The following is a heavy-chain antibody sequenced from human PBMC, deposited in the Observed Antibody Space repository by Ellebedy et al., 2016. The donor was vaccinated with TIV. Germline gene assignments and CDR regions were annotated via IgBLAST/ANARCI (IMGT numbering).Heavy chain of an antibody. V-gene: IGHV4-39*01. J-gene: IGHJ3*02. CDR3: VRGVTGYNMDAFDI. Sequence: SETLSLTXTVSGGSISGSNFYWGWIRHPPGKGLEWIGSISYSGSTYYSPSLKSRVSTSVTPSKSQFSLKLSSVTATDTAVYYCVRGVTGYNMDAFDIWGQGTMVTVSS. CDR1: GGSISGSNFY. CDR2: ISYSGST. D-gene: IGHD5-24*01.